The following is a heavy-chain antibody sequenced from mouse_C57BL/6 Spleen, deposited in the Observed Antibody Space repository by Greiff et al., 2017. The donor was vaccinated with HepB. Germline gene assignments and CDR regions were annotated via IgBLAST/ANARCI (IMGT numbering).Heavy chain of an antibody. D-gene: IGHD2-3*01. Sequence: EVMLVESGGGLVQPGGSMKLSCAASGFTFSDAWMDWVRQSPEKGLEWVAEIRNKANNHATYYAESVKGRFTISRDDSKSSVYLQMNSLRAEDTGIYYCTRYDGYYGYFDVWGTGTTVTVSS. J-gene: IGHJ1*03. CDR3: TRYDGYYGYFDV. CDR2: IRNKANNHAT. CDR1: GFTFSDAW. V-gene: IGHV6-6*01.